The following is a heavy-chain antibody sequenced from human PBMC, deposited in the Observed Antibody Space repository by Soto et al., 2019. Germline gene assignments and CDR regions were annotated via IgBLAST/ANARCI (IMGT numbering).Heavy chain of an antibody. V-gene: IGHV3-21*01. J-gene: IGHJ6*02. CDR1: GFTFSSYS. D-gene: IGHD3-16*01. CDR3: ARDWGYYYYYGMDV. CDR2: ISSSSSYI. Sequence: EVQLVESGGGLDKPGGSLRLSCAASGFTFSSYSMNWVRQAPGKGLEWVSSISSSSSYIYYADSVKGRFTISRDNAKNSLYLQMNSLRAEDTAVYYCARDWGYYYYYGMDVWGQGTTVTVSS.